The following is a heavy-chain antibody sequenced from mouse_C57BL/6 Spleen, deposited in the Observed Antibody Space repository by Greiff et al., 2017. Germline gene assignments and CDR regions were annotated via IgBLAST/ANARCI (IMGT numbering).Heavy chain of an antibody. Sequence: VQLQQSGPELVKPGASVKISCKASGYTFTDYYMNWVKQSHGKSLEWIGDINPNNGGTSYNQKFKGKATLTVDKSSSTAYMELRSLTSEDSAVYYCASYYGSSYAGFDYWGQGTTLTVSS. CDR2: INPNNGGT. CDR3: ASYYGSSYAGFDY. D-gene: IGHD1-1*01. CDR1: GYTFTDYY. V-gene: IGHV1-26*01. J-gene: IGHJ2*01.